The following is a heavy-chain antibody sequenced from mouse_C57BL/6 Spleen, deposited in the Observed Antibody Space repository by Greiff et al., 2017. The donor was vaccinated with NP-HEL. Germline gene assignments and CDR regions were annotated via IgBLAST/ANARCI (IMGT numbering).Heavy chain of an antibody. V-gene: IGHV1-52*01. CDR3: ARRDYGSSYGYFDV. CDR1: GYTFTSYW. Sequence: VQLQQPGAELVRPGSSEKLSCKASGYTFTSYWMHWVKQRPIQGLEWIGNIDPSDSETHYNQKFKDKATLTVDKSSSTAYMQLSSLTSEDSAVYYCARRDYGSSYGYFDVWGTGTTVTVSS. J-gene: IGHJ1*03. CDR2: IDPSDSET. D-gene: IGHD1-1*01.